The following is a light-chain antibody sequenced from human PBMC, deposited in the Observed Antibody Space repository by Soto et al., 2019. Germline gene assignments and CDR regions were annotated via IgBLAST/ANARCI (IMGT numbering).Light chain of an antibody. V-gene: IGKV1-33*01. CDR1: HDINNY. CDR2: DSS. J-gene: IGKJ5*01. CDR3: QQFDNLPFT. Sequence: DIQMTQSPSSLSASVGDRVTIICQASHDINNYLNWYQQKPRKAPKLLIYDSSNLEIGVPSRFSGSGYGTRFSFTISSLQPEDIATYYCQQFDNLPFTFGGGTRLEIK.